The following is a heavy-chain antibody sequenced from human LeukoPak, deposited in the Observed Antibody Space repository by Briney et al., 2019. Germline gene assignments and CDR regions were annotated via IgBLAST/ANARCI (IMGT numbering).Heavy chain of an antibody. CDR3: ARSYGDYVYYYGMDV. CDR1: GGSISSSNW. Sequence: SETLSLTCAVSGGSISSSNWWSWVRQPPGKGLEWIGEIYHSGSTNYNPSLKSRVTISVDKSKNQFSLELSSVTAADTAVYYCARSYGDYVYYYGMDVWGKGTTVTVSS. D-gene: IGHD4-17*01. CDR2: IYHSGST. J-gene: IGHJ6*04. V-gene: IGHV4-4*02.